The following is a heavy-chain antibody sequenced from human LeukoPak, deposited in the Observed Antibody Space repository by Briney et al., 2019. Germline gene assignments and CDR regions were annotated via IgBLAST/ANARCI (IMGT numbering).Heavy chain of an antibody. V-gene: IGHV4-39*01. J-gene: IGHJ3*02. CDR1: GGSISSRHYC. CDR3: ASPRLRAVAGSIAFDI. Sequence: SETLSLTCTVSGGSISSRHYCWGWIRQPPGKGLQWIGSIYYSGTTYYNPSLKSRLTPLIDTSENQFSLNLNSVTAADTAIYYCASPRLRAVAGSIAFDIWGQGTMVTVSS. CDR2: IYYSGTT. D-gene: IGHD6-19*01.